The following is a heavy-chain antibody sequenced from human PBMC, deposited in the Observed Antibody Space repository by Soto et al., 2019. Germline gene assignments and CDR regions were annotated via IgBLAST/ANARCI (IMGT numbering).Heavy chain of an antibody. V-gene: IGHV3-7*01. CDR1: GFTFSSYW. CDR2: IKQDGSEK. Sequence: EVQLVESGGGLVQPGGSLRLSCAASGFTFSSYWMSWVRQAPGKGLEWVANIKQDGSEKYYVDSVKGRFTISRDNAKNSLYLQMNSLRAEDTAVYYCARVMPEYSGYVGRYFDYWGQGTLVTVSS. D-gene: IGHD5-12*01. CDR3: ARVMPEYSGYVGRYFDY. J-gene: IGHJ4*02.